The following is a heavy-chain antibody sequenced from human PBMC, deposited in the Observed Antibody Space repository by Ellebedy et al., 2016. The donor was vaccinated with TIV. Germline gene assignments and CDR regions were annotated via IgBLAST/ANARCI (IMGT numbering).Heavy chain of an antibody. CDR3: ARYVAGIES. V-gene: IGHV3-7*01. J-gene: IGHJ4*02. Sequence: GESLKISCEASGFSFAGSWMTWIRQAPGKGLEWVADIKPDGSDKYYVDSVRGRFTISRDNTKNSVYLLMNSLRAEDTAVYYCARYVAGIESWGQGTLVTVSS. CDR1: GFSFAGSW. CDR2: IKPDGSDK. D-gene: IGHD6-19*01.